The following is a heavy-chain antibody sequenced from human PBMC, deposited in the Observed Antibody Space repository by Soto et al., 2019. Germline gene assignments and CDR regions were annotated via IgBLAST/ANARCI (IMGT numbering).Heavy chain of an antibody. Sequence: SETLSLTCAVSGGSISSGGYSWSWIRQPPGKGLEWIGYIYHSGSTYYNPSLKSRVTISVDRSKNQFSLKLSSVTAADTAVYYCARGKRQWMVPGRATYGMDVWGEGTKVTVYS. CDR2: IYHSGST. CDR1: GGSISSGGYS. J-gene: IGHJ6*04. CDR3: ARGKRQWMVPGRATYGMDV. V-gene: IGHV4-30-2*01. D-gene: IGHD6-19*01.